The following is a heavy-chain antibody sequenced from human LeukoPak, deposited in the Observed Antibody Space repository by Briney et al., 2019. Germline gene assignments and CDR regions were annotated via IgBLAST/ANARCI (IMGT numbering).Heavy chain of an antibody. D-gene: IGHD6-13*01. V-gene: IGHV4-59*01. J-gene: IGHJ4*02. CDR1: GGSISSYY. CDR2: IYYSGST. CDR3: ARVAAGTNDY. Sequence: SETLSLTCTVSGGSISSYYWSWIRQPPGKGLEWIGYIYYSGSTNYNPSLKSRVTISVDTSKNQFSLKLSSVTAADTAVYYCARVAAGTNDYWGQGTLVTVSS.